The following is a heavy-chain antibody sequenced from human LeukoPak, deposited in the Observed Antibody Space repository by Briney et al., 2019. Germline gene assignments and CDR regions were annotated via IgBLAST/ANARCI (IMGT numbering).Heavy chain of an antibody. V-gene: IGHV4-31*03. CDR2: IYYSGST. J-gene: IGHJ4*02. Sequence: SETLSLTCTVSGGSISSGGYYWSWIRQHPGKGLEWIGYIYYSGSTYYNPSLKSRVTISVDTSKNQFSLKLSSVTAADTAVYYCAREVVQLERSFGYWGQGTLVTVSS. CDR3: AREVVQLERSFGY. CDR1: GGSISSGGYY. D-gene: IGHD1-1*01.